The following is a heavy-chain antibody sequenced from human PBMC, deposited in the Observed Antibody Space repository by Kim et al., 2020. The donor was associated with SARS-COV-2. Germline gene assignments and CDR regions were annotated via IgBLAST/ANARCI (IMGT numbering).Heavy chain of an antibody. CDR2: ISSSSSTI. D-gene: IGHD3-10*01. CDR3: ARVILLWFGGIPMNSEYGMDV. CDR1: GFTFSSYS. V-gene: IGHV3-48*02. J-gene: IGHJ6*02. Sequence: GESLKISCAASGFTFSSYSMNWVRQAPGKGLEWVSYISSSSSTIYYADSVKGRFTISRDNAKNSLYLQMNSLRDEDTAVYYCARVILLWFGGIPMNSEYGMDVWGQGTTVTVSS.